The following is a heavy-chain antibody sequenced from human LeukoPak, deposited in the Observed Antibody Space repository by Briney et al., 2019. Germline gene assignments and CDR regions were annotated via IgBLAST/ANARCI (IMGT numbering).Heavy chain of an antibody. D-gene: IGHD3-22*01. V-gene: IGHV4-4*02. CDR2: IYHSGST. Sequence: PSGTLSLTCAVSGGSISSSNWWSWVRPPPGKGLEWIGEIYHSGSTNYNPSLKSRVTISVDKSKNQFSLKLSSVTAADTAVYYCASLNYDSSGYLDAFDIWGQGTMVTVSS. J-gene: IGHJ3*02. CDR3: ASLNYDSSGYLDAFDI. CDR1: GGSISSSNW.